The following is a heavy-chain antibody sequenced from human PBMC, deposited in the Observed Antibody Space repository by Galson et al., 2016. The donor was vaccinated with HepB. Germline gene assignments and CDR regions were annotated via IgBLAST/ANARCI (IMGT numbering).Heavy chain of an antibody. D-gene: IGHD6-13*01. J-gene: IGHJ4*02. CDR2: VYPGDSDG. V-gene: IGHV5-51*01. CDR1: GYSFTHYW. Sequence: QSGAEVKKPGESLRISCKGSGYSFTHYWIAWVRQMPGKGLEWMGIVYPGDSDGRYSPSFQGQVTIPADKSFSAAYLKWTSMTASDTAIYYCARVKEYTSTRPTVLDHWGQGTLVSVSS. CDR3: ARVKEYTSTRPTVLDH.